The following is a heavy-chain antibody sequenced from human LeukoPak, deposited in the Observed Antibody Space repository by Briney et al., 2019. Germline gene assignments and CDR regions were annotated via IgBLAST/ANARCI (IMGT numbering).Heavy chain of an antibody. CDR1: GFTFSDYY. CDR2: ISSSGSTI. CDR3: ASPYGSGSDAADY. Sequence: GGSLRPSCAASGFTFSDYYMSWIRQAPGKGLEWVSYISSSGSTIYYADSVKGRFTISRDNAKNSLYLQMNSLRAEDTAVYYCASPYGSGSDAADYWGQGTLVTVSS. V-gene: IGHV3-11*01. D-gene: IGHD3-10*01. J-gene: IGHJ4*02.